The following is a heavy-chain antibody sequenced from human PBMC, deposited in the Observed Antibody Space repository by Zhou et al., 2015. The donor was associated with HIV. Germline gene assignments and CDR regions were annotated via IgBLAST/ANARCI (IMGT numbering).Heavy chain of an antibody. CDR3: AKDLPKFSSYDSTGYFDY. V-gene: IGHV3-30*18. J-gene: IGHJ4*02. Sequence: QVQLVESGGGVVQPGRSLRLSCAASGFTFSSYGMHWVRQAPGKGLEWVAVISYDGSNKYYADSVKGRFTISRDNSKNTLYLQMNSLRAEDTAVYYCAKDLPKFSSYDSTGYFDYWGQGTLVTVSS. CDR2: ISYDGSNK. D-gene: IGHD3-22*01. CDR1: GFTFSSYG.